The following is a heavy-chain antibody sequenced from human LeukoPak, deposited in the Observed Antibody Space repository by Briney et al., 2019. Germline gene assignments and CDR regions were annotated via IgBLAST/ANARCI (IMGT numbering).Heavy chain of an antibody. J-gene: IGHJ6*03. Sequence: PSETLSLTCTVSGDSISGYYWSWIRQPPGKGLEWIGYVYSSGSTNYSPSLKSRVIISVDTYKNQFSLRLSSVTAADTALYYCARKIPSDHYYFWDVWGKGTRDSLSS. CDR3: ARKIPSDHYYFWDV. CDR2: VYSSGST. CDR1: GDSISGYY. V-gene: IGHV4-59*01. D-gene: IGHD2-21*01.